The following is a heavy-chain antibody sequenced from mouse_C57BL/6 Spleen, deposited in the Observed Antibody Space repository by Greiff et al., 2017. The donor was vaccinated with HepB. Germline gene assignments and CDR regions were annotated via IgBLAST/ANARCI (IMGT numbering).Heavy chain of an antibody. CDR1: GYTFTSYW. D-gene: IGHD1-1*01. J-gene: IGHJ3*01. CDR3: ARSGYYGSSYDAWFAY. CDR2: IHPNSGST. V-gene: IGHV1-64*01. Sequence: VQLQPGAELVKPGASVKLSCKASGYTFTSYWMHWVKQRPGQGLEWIGMIHPNSGSTNYNEKFKSKATLTVDKSSSTAYMQLSSLTSEDSAVYYCARSGYYGSSYDAWFAYWGQGTLVTVSA.